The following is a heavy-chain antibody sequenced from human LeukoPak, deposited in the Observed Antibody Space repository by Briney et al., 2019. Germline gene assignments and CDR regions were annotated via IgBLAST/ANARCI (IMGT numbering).Heavy chain of an antibody. D-gene: IGHD3-9*01. CDR1: GFTFSRYW. CDR2: IKQDETET. Sequence: GGSLRLSCAASGFTFSRYWMTWVRQAPGKGPEWVANIKQDETETYYGDSVRGRFTISRDNAENSLYLQMNSLRAEDTAVYYCARDSGDRPRAVGYFFDNWGQGSLVTVSS. V-gene: IGHV3-7*01. CDR3: ARDSGDRPRAVGYFFDN. J-gene: IGHJ1*01.